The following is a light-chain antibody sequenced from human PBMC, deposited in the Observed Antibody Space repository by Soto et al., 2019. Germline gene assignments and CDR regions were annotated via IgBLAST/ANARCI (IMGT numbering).Light chain of an antibody. J-gene: IGKJ5*01. CDR2: DAS. Sequence: EIVLTQSPATLSLSPGERATLSCRASQSVSTYLAWYQQKPGQAPRLLIYDASNRATGIPARFSGSGSGTDFTLTISSLEPEDFAVYYCQQRSNWPPITFGQGTRLVNK. CDR1: QSVSTY. CDR3: QQRSNWPPIT. V-gene: IGKV3-11*01.